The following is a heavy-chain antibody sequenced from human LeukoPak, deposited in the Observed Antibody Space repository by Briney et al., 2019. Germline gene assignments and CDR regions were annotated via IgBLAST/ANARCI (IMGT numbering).Heavy chain of an antibody. CDR1: GFTFDDYA. CDR3: AKDIYGSGSYSLTLDY. J-gene: IGHJ4*02. Sequence: GGSLRLSCAASGFTFDDYAMHWVRQAPGKGLEWISGISWNSGSIGYADSVKGRFTISRDNAKNSLYLQMNSLRAEDTALYYCAKDIYGSGSYSLTLDYWGQGTLVTVSS. V-gene: IGHV3-9*01. CDR2: ISWNSGSI. D-gene: IGHD3-10*01.